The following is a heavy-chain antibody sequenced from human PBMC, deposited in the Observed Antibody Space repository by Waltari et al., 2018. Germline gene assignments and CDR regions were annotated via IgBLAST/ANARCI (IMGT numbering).Heavy chain of an antibody. CDR2: INHSGST. Sequence: QVQLQQWGAGLLKPSETLSLTCAVYGGSFSGYSWSWIRQPPGKGLEWIGEINHSGSTNYNPSLKSRVTISVDTSKNQFSLKLSSVTAADTAVYYCARGYRVAIFGVVTSRRWFDPWGQGTLVTVSS. CDR1: GGSFSGYS. J-gene: IGHJ5*02. CDR3: ARGYRVAIFGVVTSRRWFDP. D-gene: IGHD3-3*01. V-gene: IGHV4-34*01.